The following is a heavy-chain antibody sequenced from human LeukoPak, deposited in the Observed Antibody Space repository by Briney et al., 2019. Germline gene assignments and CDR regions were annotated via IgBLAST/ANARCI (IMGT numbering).Heavy chain of an antibody. CDR1: GFTFSSYA. J-gene: IGHJ4*02. D-gene: IGHD5-24*01. CDR2: ISYAGRNK. Sequence: PGGSLRLSCAASGFTFSSYAMHWVRQAPGKGLEWVAVISYAGRNKYYADSVKGRFTISRDNAQNSLYLQMTSLRAEDTAVYYCARGVVEMATIPNYWGQGTLVTVSS. CDR3: ARGVVEMATIPNY. V-gene: IGHV3-30-3*02.